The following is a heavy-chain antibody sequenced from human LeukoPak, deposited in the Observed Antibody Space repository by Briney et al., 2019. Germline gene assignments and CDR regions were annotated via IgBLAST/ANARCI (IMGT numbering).Heavy chain of an antibody. D-gene: IGHD6-19*01. CDR1: GYTFTSYY. CDR2: INPIGGST. Sequence: TSVTLSCKASGYTFTSYYMHRVRRAPGQGLEWMGIINPIGGSTSYAQKSQGRKTMTRDTSTSTVYMELSSLSSEDTAVYYCARGGRERYSSGWTDAFDIWGQGALVTVSS. J-gene: IGHJ3*02. CDR3: ARGGRERYSSGWTDAFDI. V-gene: IGHV1-46*01.